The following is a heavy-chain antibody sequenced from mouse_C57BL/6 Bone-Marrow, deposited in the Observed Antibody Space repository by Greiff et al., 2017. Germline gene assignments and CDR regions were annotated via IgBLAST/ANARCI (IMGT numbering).Heavy chain of an antibody. CDR2: INSDGGST. Sequence: EVKVVESGGGLVQPGESLKLSCESNEYEFPTHDMSWVRKTPEKRLELVAAINSDGGSTYYPDTIERRFIISRDDTKKTLYLQMSSRRSEDTALYYCARHRGYFDVWGTGTTVTVSS. D-gene: IGHD3-1*01. CDR3: ARHRGYFDV. CDR1: EYEFPTHD. V-gene: IGHV5-2*01. J-gene: IGHJ1*03.